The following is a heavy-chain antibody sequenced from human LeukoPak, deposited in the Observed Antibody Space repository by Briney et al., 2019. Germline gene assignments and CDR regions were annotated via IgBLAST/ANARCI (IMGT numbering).Heavy chain of an antibody. Sequence: SQTLSLTCTVSGGSISSGGYYWSWIRQHPGKGLEWIGYIYYSGSTYYNPSLKSRVIISLDTSKNHFSLKLSSVTAADTAVYYCARGVQDWFDPWGQGTLVTVSS. CDR3: ARGVQDWFDP. CDR1: GGSISSGGYY. V-gene: IGHV4-31*03. CDR2: IYYSGST. J-gene: IGHJ5*02. D-gene: IGHD1-1*01.